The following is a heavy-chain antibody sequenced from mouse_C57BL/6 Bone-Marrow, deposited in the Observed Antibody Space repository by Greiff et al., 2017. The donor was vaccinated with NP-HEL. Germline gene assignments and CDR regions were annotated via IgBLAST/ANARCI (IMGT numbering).Heavy chain of an antibody. Sequence: VQLQQSGPVLVKPGASVKMSCKASGYTFTDYYMNWVKQSHGKSLEWIGVINPYNGGTSYNQKFKGKATLTVDKSSSTAYMELNSLTSEDSAVYYCAREEDSSGYFDYWGQGTTLTVSS. D-gene: IGHD3-2*02. CDR1: GYTFTDYY. CDR2: INPYNGGT. CDR3: AREEDSSGYFDY. J-gene: IGHJ2*01. V-gene: IGHV1-19*01.